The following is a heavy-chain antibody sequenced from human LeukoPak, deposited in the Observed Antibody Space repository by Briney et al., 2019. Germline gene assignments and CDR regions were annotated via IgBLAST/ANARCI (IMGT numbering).Heavy chain of an antibody. J-gene: IGHJ4*02. CDR3: AREGTESYYYDSSGYPPDY. Sequence: SETLSLTCAVYGGSFSGYYWTWIRQPPGKGLEWIGEINHSGSTNYNPSLKSRVTISVDTSKNQFSLKLSSVTAADTAVYYCAREGTESYYYDSSGYPPDYWGQGTLVTASS. D-gene: IGHD3-22*01. CDR2: INHSGST. V-gene: IGHV4-34*01. CDR1: GGSFSGYY.